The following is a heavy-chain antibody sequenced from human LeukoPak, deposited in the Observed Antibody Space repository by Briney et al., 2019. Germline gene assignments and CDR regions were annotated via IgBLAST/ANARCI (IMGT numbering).Heavy chain of an antibody. CDR3: ARGVEMWSYFDS. Sequence: SETLCLPCSVSGASISSRDHYWAWIRQPPGKGLEWIGSVYFSGSTYYKASLKSRLTISVDTSKNQFSLTLKSVTAADTSVYYCARGVEMWSYFDSWGQGTPVIVS. J-gene: IGHJ4*02. D-gene: IGHD2-21*01. CDR1: GASISSRDHY. CDR2: VYFSGST. V-gene: IGHV4-39*01.